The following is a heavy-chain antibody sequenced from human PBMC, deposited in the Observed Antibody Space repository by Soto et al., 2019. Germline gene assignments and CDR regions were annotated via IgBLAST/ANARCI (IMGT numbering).Heavy chain of an antibody. CDR2: IIPIFGTA. CDR3: ASHYDSGGYYYRGLGY. V-gene: IGHV1-69*12. D-gene: IGHD3-22*01. Sequence: QVQLVQSGAEVKKPGSSVKVSCKASGGTFNSFAISWVRQAPGQGLEWMGGIIPIFGTADYAQKFQGRVTITAVESTSTAYMELSSLRSEDTAVYYCASHYDSGGYYYRGLGYWGQGTLVTVSS. CDR1: GGTFNSFA. J-gene: IGHJ4*02.